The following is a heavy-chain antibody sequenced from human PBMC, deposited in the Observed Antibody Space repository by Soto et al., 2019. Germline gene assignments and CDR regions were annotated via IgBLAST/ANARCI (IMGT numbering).Heavy chain of an antibody. CDR1: TLTFPNYA. CDR2: ISYDGNKK. Sequence: QVQLVESGGGVVQPGTSLRLSCADPTLTFPNYAFHWVRRAPGKGLELVALISYDGNKKYYRDSVKGRFTISRDNSKYTLYLQMNSLRGDDTAVYYCARGRDSDVWCQGTTVTVSS. CDR3: ARGRDSDV. J-gene: IGHJ6*02. V-gene: IGHV3-30*10.